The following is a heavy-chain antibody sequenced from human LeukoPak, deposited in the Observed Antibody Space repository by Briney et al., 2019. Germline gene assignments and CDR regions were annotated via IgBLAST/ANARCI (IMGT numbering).Heavy chain of an antibody. Sequence: EASVKVSCKASGYTFTSDDINWVRQATGQGLEWMGIINPSSGGTTYAQIFQGRVTMTRDMSTSTVYMELSSLRSEDTAVYYCARGGIDSSGYYSCGYWGQGTLVTVSS. CDR3: ARGGIDSSGYYSCGY. J-gene: IGHJ4*02. D-gene: IGHD3-22*01. V-gene: IGHV1-46*01. CDR2: INPSSGGT. CDR1: GYTFTSDD.